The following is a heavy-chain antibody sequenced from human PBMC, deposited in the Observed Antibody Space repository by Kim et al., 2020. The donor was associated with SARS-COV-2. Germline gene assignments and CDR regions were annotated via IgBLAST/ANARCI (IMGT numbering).Heavy chain of an antibody. CDR3: ARHFDGIEYYDYIWGSYRYTSPILSADAFDI. J-gene: IGHJ3*02. V-gene: IGHV4-39*01. Sequence: SETLSLTCTVSGGSISSSSYYWGWIRQPPGKGLEWIGSIYYSGSTYYNPSLKSRVTISVDTSKNQFSLKLSSVTAADTAVYYCARHFDGIEYYDYIWGSYRYTSPILSADAFDIWGQGTNVTVSS. D-gene: IGHD3-16*02. CDR2: IYYSGST. CDR1: GGSISSSSYY.